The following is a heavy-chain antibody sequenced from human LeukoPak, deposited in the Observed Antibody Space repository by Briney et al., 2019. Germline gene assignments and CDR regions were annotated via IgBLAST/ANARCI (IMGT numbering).Heavy chain of an antibody. CDR2: IDPRDSYT. D-gene: IGHD3-10*01. J-gene: IGHJ4*02. Sequence: GESLKISCQGSGYNFTSYWINWVRQMPGKGREWLGTIDPRDSYTNYSPSFQGHVTISADKSISTAYLQWSSLKASDTAVYHCARRHYYGSGSYPYWGQGTLVTVSS. CDR1: GYNFTSYW. V-gene: IGHV5-10-1*01. CDR3: ARRHYYGSGSYPY.